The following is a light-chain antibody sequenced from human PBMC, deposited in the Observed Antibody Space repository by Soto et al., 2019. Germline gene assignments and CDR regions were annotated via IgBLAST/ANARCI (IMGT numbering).Light chain of an antibody. J-gene: IGLJ3*02. CDR2: SNN. V-gene: IGLV1-47*02. CDR3: AAWADSLSGWV. CDR1: SSNIGSNY. Sequence: QSVLTQPPSASGTPGQRVTISCSGSSSNIGSNYVYWYQQLPGTAPNLLIYSNNQRPSEVPDRFSGSKSGTSASLAISGLRSEDEADYYCAAWADSLSGWVFGGGTKLTVL.